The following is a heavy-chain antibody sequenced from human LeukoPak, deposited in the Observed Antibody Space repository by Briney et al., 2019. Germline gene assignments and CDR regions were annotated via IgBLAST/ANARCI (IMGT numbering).Heavy chain of an antibody. J-gene: IGHJ3*02. CDR1: GGTFSSYA. D-gene: IGHD1-26*01. V-gene: IGHV1-69*13. Sequence: GASVKVSCKASGGTFSSYAISWVRQAPGQGLEWMGGIIPIFGTANHAQKFQGRVTITADESTSTAYMELNSLRADDTAIYYCARRRIVGSIDDAFDIWGQGTMVTLSS. CDR2: IIPIFGTA. CDR3: ARRRIVGSIDDAFDI.